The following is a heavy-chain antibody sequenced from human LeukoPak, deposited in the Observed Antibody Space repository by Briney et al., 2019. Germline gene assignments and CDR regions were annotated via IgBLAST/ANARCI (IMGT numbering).Heavy chain of an antibody. CDR2: IYYSGST. Sequence: SETLSLTCTVSGGSVSSGWYYWSWIRQPPGKGLEWIGYIYYSGSTNYNPSLKSRVTISVDTAKNQFSLKLSSVTAADTAVYYCARDKDAFDIWGQGTMVTVSS. CDR3: ARDKDAFDI. V-gene: IGHV4-61*01. J-gene: IGHJ3*02. CDR1: GGSVSSGWYY.